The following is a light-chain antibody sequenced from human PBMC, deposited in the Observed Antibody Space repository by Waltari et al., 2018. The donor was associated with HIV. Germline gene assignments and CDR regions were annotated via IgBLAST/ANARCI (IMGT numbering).Light chain of an antibody. Sequence: QSALTQPASVSGFPGQSINISCTGISTDSRFYHYVSWYQQPPGKIPRLIIFDINKRPPGVSDHISGSRSGNSASLTFSGLQSGDEAHYYCASNRLDYTLIFGGGTKLTVL. CDR2: DIN. J-gene: IGLJ2*01. CDR3: ASNRLDYTLI. V-gene: IGLV2-14*03. CDR1: STDSRFYHY.